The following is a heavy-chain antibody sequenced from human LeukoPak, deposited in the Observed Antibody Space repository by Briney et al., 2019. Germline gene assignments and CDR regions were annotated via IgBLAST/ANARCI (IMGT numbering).Heavy chain of an antibody. J-gene: IGHJ4*02. CDR1: GYSISSGYY. CDR2: IYHSGST. D-gene: IGHD6-19*01. CDR3: ARAGAVAGVFDY. Sequence: SETLSLTCTVSGYSISSGYYWGWIRQPPGKGLEWIGCIYHSGSTYYIPSLKSRVTISVDTSKNQFSLKLSSVTAADTAVYYCARAGAVAGVFDYWGQGTLVTVSS. V-gene: IGHV4-38-2*02.